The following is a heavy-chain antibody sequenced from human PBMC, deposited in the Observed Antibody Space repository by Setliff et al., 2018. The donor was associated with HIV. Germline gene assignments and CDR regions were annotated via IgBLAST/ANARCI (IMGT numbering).Heavy chain of an antibody. CDR1: GYTFTSYD. D-gene: IGHD6-13*01. CDR2: MNPNSGNT. Sequence: ASVKVSCKASGYTFTSYDINWVRQATGQGLEWMGWMNPNSGNTGYAQKFQGRVTMTRNTSISTAHMELSSLRSEDTAVYYCARGRPIAARYYFDYWGQGTLVTVSS. V-gene: IGHV1-8*01. CDR3: ARGRPIAARYYFDY. J-gene: IGHJ4*02.